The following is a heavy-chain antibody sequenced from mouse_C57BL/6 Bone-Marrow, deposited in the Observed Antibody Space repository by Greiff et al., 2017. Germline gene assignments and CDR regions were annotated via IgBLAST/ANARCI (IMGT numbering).Heavy chain of an antibody. CDR1: GFTFSDYY. CDR2: ISNGGGST. V-gene: IGHV5-12*01. CDR3: ARPGSYAMDY. Sequence: EVQRVESGGGLVQPGGSLKLSCAASGFTFSDYYMYWVRQTPEKRLEWVAYISNGGGSTYYPDTVKGRFTISRDNAKNTLYLQMSRLKSEDTAMYYCARPGSYAMDYWGQGTSVTVSS. J-gene: IGHJ4*01.